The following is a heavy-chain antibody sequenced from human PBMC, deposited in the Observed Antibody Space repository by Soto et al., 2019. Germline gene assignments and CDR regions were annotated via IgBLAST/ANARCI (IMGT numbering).Heavy chain of an antibody. CDR2: IDRSDSTI. CDR3: ARSGHNSSWYWFGL. V-gene: IGHV3-11*01. Sequence: QVQLVESGGALVEPGGSLRLSCIASGFTFSDYYMSWIRQAPGKGLEWVSYIDRSDSTIYYADSVKGRFTISRDNAKNLLYLQMNSLRVEDTGVYYCARSGHNSSWYWFGLWGQGTLVTVSS. J-gene: IGHJ5*02. CDR1: GFTFSDYY. D-gene: IGHD6-13*01.